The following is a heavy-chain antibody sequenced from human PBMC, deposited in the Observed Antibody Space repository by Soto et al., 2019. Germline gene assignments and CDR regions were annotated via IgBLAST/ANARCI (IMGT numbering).Heavy chain of an antibody. CDR1: GFTFDDYA. Sequence: GGSLRLSCAASGFTFDDYAMHWVRQAPGKGLEWVSGISWNSGSIGYADSVKGRFTISRDNAKNSLYLQMNSLRAEDTALYYCAKDPRFGGVIADMYYFDYWGQGTLVTVSS. V-gene: IGHV3-9*01. CDR2: ISWNSGSI. CDR3: AKDPRFGGVIADMYYFDY. J-gene: IGHJ4*02. D-gene: IGHD3-16*02.